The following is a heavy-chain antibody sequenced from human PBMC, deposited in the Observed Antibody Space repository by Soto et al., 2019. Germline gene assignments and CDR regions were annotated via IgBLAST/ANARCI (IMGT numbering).Heavy chain of an antibody. V-gene: IGHV4-30-2*01. CDR2: IYHSGST. Sequence: QLQLQKSGSGLVKPSQTLSLTCAASGGSISSGGYSWSWIRQPPGKGLEWVGYIYHSGSTYYNPSLKSRANISVDRSKNQFSLKMSSVTAADTAVYFCSRDRGCFDPWGQETLVTFSS. CDR1: GGSISSGGYS. CDR3: SRDRGCFDP. J-gene: IGHJ5*02.